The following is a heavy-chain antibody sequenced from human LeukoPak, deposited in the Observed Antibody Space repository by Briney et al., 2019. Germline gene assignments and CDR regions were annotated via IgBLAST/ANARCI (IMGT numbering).Heavy chain of an antibody. D-gene: IGHD3-22*01. CDR3: ARDIHYYDSSGYRTVEDY. Sequence: APVKVSCKASGYTFTGYYMHWVRQAPGQGLEWMGWINPNSGGTNYAQKFQGRVTMTRDTSISTAYMELSRLRSEHPAMHSCARDIHYYDSSGYRTVEDYWGQGTLVTVSS. CDR2: INPNSGGT. CDR1: GYTFTGYY. J-gene: IGHJ4*02. V-gene: IGHV1-2*02.